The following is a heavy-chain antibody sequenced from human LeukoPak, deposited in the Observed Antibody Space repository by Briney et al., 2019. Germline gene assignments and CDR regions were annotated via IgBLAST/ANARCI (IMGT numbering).Heavy chain of an antibody. V-gene: IGHV3-7*03. Sequence: GGSLRLSYAASGFTFSSYWMSWVRQAPGKGLEWVANIKQDGSEKYYVDSVKGRFTISRDNAKKSLYLQMNSLRAEDTAVYYCAIHGGNSFRFDYWGQGTLVTVSS. CDR3: AIHGGNSFRFDY. CDR1: GFTFSSYW. CDR2: IKQDGSEK. J-gene: IGHJ4*02. D-gene: IGHD4-23*01.